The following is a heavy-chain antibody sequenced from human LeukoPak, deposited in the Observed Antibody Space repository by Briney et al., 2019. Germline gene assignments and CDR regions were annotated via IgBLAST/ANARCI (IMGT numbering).Heavy chain of an antibody. V-gene: IGHV3-20*04. Sequence: GGSLRLSCAASGFTFSSYAMSWVRQAPGKGLEWVSGINWNGGSTGYADSVKGRFTISRDNAKNSLYLQMNSLRAEDTALYYCARDMRYYGSGAFDYWGQGTLVTVSS. J-gene: IGHJ4*02. CDR2: INWNGGST. D-gene: IGHD3-10*01. CDR1: GFTFSSYA. CDR3: ARDMRYYGSGAFDY.